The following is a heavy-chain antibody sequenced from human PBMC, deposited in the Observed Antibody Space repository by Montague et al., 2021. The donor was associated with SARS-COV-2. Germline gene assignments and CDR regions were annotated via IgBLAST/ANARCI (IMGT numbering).Heavy chain of an antibody. J-gene: IGHJ4*02. V-gene: IGHV3-7*01. CDR1: GFTFSSYW. CDR3: ARGKYDYVWGSYRYGFDY. D-gene: IGHD3-16*02. Sequence: SLRLSCAASGFTFSSYWMSWVRQAPGKGLEWVANIKQDGGEKYYVDSVKGRFTISRDNAKNSLYLQMNSLRAEDTAVYYCARGKYDYVWGSYRYGFDYWGQGTLVTVSS. CDR2: IKQDGGEK.